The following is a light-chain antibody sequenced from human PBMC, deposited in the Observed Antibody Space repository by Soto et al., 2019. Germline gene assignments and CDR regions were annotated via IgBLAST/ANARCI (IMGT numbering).Light chain of an antibody. V-gene: IGLV2-8*01. Sequence: QSALAQPPSASGSPGQSVTITCTGTNSDVGTYNYVSWYQHHPGKAPKFMIYEVSKRPLGVPDRFSGSKSGNTASLTVSGLQAEYEADYYFSSYAGSNNLVFGGGTKLTVL. J-gene: IGLJ2*01. CDR1: NSDVGTYNY. CDR2: EVS. CDR3: SSYAGSNNLV.